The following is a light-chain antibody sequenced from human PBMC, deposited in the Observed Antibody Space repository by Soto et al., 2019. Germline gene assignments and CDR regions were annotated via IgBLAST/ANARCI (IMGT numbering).Light chain of an antibody. CDR2: GAS. CDR1: ESVSRF. J-gene: IGKJ1*01. Sequence: DIHMTQSPSSLSASVGDGVTITCRASESVSRFLNWYQQKPGKAPHLLIIGASTLHEGVPSMFIVSVSGTEFTLTTSSVQPEDFAIYYCQQTHSAPRTFGQLTRLDIK. V-gene: IGKV1-39*01. CDR3: QQTHSAPRT.